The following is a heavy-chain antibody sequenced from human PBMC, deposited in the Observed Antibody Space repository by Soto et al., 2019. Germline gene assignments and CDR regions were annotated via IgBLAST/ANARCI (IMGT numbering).Heavy chain of an antibody. CDR2: ILPVFRTP. D-gene: IGHD3-16*01. CDR1: GGTFGDYG. J-gene: IGHJ6*02. CDR3: GRDAGGGGMDV. Sequence: QMHLVQSGPEVRKPGSSVKVSCKASGGTFGDYGIDWVRQAPGHGLEWMGGILPVFRTPRNAQKFEGRVSLTVDEVTNPALRELKGLGPEETARYYCGRDAGGGGMDVWGQGTTVIVSS. V-gene: IGHV1-69*01.